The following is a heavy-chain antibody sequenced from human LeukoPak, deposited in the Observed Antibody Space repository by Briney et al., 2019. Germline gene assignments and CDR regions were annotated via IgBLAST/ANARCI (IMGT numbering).Heavy chain of an antibody. CDR1: GFTFSRYS. V-gene: IGHV3-21*01. CDR2: ISNIGTSI. CDR3: APEDTAMVEHLDFDY. D-gene: IGHD5-18*01. J-gene: IGHJ4*02. Sequence: PGGSLRLSCAVSGFTFSRYSMNWVRQAPGKGLEWVSSISNIGTSIYYADSVKGRFTISRDNAKNSLYLQMDSLRAEDTAVCYCAPEDTAMVEHLDFDYWGQGTLVTVSS.